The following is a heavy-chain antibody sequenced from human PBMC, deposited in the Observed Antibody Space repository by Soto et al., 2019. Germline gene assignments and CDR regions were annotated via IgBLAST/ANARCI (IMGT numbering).Heavy chain of an antibody. J-gene: IGHJ6*03. CDR3: ARRARPDFYYMDV. CDR1: GFTLSGYA. V-gene: IGHV3-64*01. D-gene: IGHD6-6*01. Sequence: EVQLAESGGGLAQPGGSLRLSCAASGFTLSGYAMDWVRQAPGKGLEYVSGISSNGVGTYYANSVQGSFTISRDNSKNTVYLQMGSLRPEDMAVYYCARRARPDFYYMDVWGNGTTVTVS. CDR2: ISSNGVGT.